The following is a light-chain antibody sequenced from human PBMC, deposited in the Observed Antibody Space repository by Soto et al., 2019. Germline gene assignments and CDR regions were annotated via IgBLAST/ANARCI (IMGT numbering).Light chain of an antibody. CDR1: QEISNY. CDR3: QQYDNIPRT. CDR2: DAS. V-gene: IGKV1-33*01. Sequence: DIQMTQSPSSLSASVGDRVTITCQASQEISNYLNWYQQKAGKAPKLLIYDASNFETGVPSRFSGSGSGTDFTFTISSLQPEDIATYYCQQYDNIPRTFGQGTKVEIK. J-gene: IGKJ1*01.